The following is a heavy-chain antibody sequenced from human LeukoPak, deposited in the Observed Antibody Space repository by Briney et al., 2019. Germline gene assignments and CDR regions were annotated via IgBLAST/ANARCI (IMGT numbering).Heavy chain of an antibody. CDR2: ISSSSSTI. CDR3: ARSSDSSGYYPNWFDP. CDR1: GFTFSSYS. Sequence: GGSLRLSCAVSGFTFSSYSMNWVRQAPGKGLEWVSYISSSSSTIYYADSVKGRFTISRDNAKNSLYLQMNSLRAENTAVYYCARSSDSSGYYPNWFDPWGQGTLVTVSS. J-gene: IGHJ5*02. V-gene: IGHV3-48*04. D-gene: IGHD3-22*01.